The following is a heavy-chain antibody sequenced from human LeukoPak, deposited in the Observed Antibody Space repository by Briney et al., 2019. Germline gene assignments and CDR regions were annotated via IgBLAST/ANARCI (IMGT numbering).Heavy chain of an antibody. CDR1: GGSISSYY. CDR2: IYTSGST. CDR3: AIAPLLWFGELSFHAFDI. Sequence: MPSETLSLTCTVSGGSISSYYWSWIRQPAGKGLEWIGRIYTSGSTNYNPSLKSRVTMSVDTSKNQFSLKLSSVTAADTAVYYCAIAPLLWFGELSFHAFDIWGQGTMATVSS. D-gene: IGHD3-10*01. J-gene: IGHJ3*02. V-gene: IGHV4-4*07.